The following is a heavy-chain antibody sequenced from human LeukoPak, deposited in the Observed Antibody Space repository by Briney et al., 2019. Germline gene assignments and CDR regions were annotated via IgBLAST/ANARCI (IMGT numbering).Heavy chain of an antibody. J-gene: IGHJ4*02. V-gene: IGHV3-30*18. D-gene: IGHD6-13*01. CDR1: GFTFSRYG. CDR2: ISYDGSNK. Sequence: GGSLRLSCAASGFTFSRYGMNWVRQAPGKGLEWVAFISYDGSNKYYEDSVKGRLTISRDNSRNTLYLQMNSLRAEDTALYYCAKVPIAAAAPDFWGQGTLVTVSS. CDR3: AKVPIAAAAPDF.